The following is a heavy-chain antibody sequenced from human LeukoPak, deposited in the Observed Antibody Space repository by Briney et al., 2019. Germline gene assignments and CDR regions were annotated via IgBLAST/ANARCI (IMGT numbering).Heavy chain of an antibody. D-gene: IGHD6-19*01. Sequence: ASVKVSCKTSGYTFTGYYLHWVRQAPGQGLEWMGWINPSSGGTNYAQRFQGRVTMTRDTATSTAYMELSRLRSDDTAVYYCARKAGDYWGQGTLVTVSS. CDR3: ARKAGDY. J-gene: IGHJ4*02. V-gene: IGHV1-2*02. CDR1: GYTFTGYY. CDR2: INPSSGGT.